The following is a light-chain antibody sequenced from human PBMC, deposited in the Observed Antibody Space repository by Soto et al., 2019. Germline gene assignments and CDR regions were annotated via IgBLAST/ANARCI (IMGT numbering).Light chain of an antibody. J-gene: IGKJ1*01. CDR2: DAS. Sequence: MVLTLSPATLSLSPGERATLSCRASQSVSSYLAWYQQKPGQAPRLLIYDASNRATGIPGWFSGSGSGTDFTLTISILEPEDFAVYYCQQRSKWPATFGQGTKVDIK. CDR1: QSVSSY. V-gene: IGKV3-11*01. CDR3: QQRSKWPAT.